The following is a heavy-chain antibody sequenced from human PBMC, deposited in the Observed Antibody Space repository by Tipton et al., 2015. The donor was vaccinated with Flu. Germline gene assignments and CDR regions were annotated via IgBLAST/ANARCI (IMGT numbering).Heavy chain of an antibody. D-gene: IGHD1-20*01. Sequence: DSVKGRCTIFRDNSKNTLYLQMDSLRPDDTALYYCAKGYGYIWSPFDYWGQGTPVTVSS. CDR3: AKGYGYIWSPFDY. V-gene: IGHV3-30*02. J-gene: IGHJ4*02.